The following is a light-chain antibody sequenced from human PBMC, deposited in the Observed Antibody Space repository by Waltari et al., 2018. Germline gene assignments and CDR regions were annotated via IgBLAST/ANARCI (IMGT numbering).Light chain of an antibody. Sequence: DIQMTQSPSSLSASVGDRVTITCQASQDISKYLNWFQQKPGRAPKLLIFDASTLESGVPSRFSGSGSGTHFTFTIYSLQPEDIATYYCQQYDHLPLTFGGGTKVEIK. J-gene: IGKJ4*01. CDR2: DAS. CDR3: QQYDHLPLT. V-gene: IGKV1-33*01. CDR1: QDISKY.